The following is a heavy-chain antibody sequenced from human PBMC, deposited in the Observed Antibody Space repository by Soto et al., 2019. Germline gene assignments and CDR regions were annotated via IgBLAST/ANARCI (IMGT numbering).Heavy chain of an antibody. J-gene: IGHJ6*02. V-gene: IGHV1-18*01. Sequence: ASVKVSCKASGYSFTRYYINWVRQAPGQGLEWMGWISAYNGNTHYEEKLQGRVTLTTDTSTSTAYMELSSLRSDDTAVYYCARIADCSTTSCSFPSRFHVRGYYYYYGLDVWGQGTTVTVSS. CDR1: GYSFTRYY. CDR2: ISAYNGNT. D-gene: IGHD2-2*01. CDR3: ARIADCSTTSCSFPSRFHVRGYYYYYGLDV.